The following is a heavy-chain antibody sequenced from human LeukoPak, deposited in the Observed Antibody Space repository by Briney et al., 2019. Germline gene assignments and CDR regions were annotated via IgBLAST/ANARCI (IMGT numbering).Heavy chain of an antibody. Sequence: ASVKVSCKASGYTFTSYGINWVRQAPGQGLEWMGWISAYNGNTNYAQKLQGRVTMTTDTSTSTAYMELRSLRSDDTAVYYCARSEDIVVVPAAIQYYHYYYGMDVWGQGTTVTVSS. CDR2: ISAYNGNT. CDR1: GYTFTSYG. V-gene: IGHV1-18*01. D-gene: IGHD2-2*01. CDR3: ARSEDIVVVPAAIQYYHYYYGMDV. J-gene: IGHJ6*02.